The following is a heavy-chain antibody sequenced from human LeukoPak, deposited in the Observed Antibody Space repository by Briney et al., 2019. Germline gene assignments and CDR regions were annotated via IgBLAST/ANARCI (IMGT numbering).Heavy chain of an antibody. CDR1: GFTFSSYA. Sequence: GGSLRLSCAASGFTFSSYAMSWVRQAPGKGLEWVSAISGSGGSTYYADSVKGRFTISRDNSKNTLYLQMNSLRAEDTAVYYCAKDRPGPYYDFWSGYYDDKNRFYSWGQGTLVTVSS. CDR3: AKDRPGPYYDFWSGYYDDKNRFYS. J-gene: IGHJ5*01. CDR2: ISGSGGST. V-gene: IGHV3-23*01. D-gene: IGHD3-3*01.